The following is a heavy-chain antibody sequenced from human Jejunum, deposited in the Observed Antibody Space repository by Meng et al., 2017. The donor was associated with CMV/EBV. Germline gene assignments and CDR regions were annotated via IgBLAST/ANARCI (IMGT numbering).Heavy chain of an antibody. J-gene: IGHJ4*02. CDR3: ARGGTVITTNDF. V-gene: IGHV4-59*01. D-gene: IGHD4-11*01. CDR2: IYSSGNT. Sequence: CTVSGGSISSYYWNWIRQPPGKGLEWIGYIYSSGNTDYNPSLKSRVTISVDASNNQFSLKLRSVTAADTAVYYCARGGTVITTNDFWGQGTLVTVCS. CDR1: GGSISSYY.